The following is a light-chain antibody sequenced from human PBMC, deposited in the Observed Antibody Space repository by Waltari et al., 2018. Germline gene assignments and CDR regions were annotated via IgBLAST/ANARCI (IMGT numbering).Light chain of an antibody. J-gene: IGKJ1*01. CDR3: QHYVRLPVT. V-gene: IGKV3-20*01. CDR2: GAS. CDR1: QSVGRS. Sequence: EIVLTQSPGTLSLSPGERATLSCWASQSVGRSLAWYQQKRGQAPRLLIYGASTRATGIPDRFSGSGSGTDFSLTISRLEPEDFAVYYCQHYVRLPVTFGQVTKVEIK.